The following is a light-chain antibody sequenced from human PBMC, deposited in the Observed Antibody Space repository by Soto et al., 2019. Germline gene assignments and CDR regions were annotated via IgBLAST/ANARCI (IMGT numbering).Light chain of an antibody. CDR3: QRYNSAPQGT. CDR2: AAS. V-gene: IGKV1-27*01. J-gene: IGKJ1*01. Sequence: DIQMTQSPSSLSASVGDRVTITCRASQDISNYLAWYQQKPGKVPKLLIYAASTLQSGVPSRFSGSGSGTDFTLTISSLQPEDVGTYYCQRYNSAPQGTFGQGTKVEI. CDR1: QDISNY.